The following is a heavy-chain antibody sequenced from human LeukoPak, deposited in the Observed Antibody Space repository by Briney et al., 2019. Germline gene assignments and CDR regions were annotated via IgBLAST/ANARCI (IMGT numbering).Heavy chain of an antibody. J-gene: IGHJ6*03. CDR2: FDPEDGET. CDR3: ASSVSGSSDYYYYYMDV. CDR1: GYTLTELS. Sequence: ATVKVSCKVSGYTLTELSMHWVRQAPGKGLEWMGGFDPEDGETIYAQKFQGRVTMTEDTSTDTAYMELSSLRSEDTAVYYCASSVSGSSDYYYYYMDVWGKGTTVTVSS. V-gene: IGHV1-24*01. D-gene: IGHD3-16*01.